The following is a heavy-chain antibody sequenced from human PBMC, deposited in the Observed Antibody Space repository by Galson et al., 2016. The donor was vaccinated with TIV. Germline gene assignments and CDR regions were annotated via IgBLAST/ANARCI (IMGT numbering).Heavy chain of an antibody. D-gene: IGHD1-26*01. J-gene: IGHJ6*02. CDR1: GFTFSRHW. V-gene: IGHV3-7*01. Sequence: SLRLSCAASGFTFSRHWMSWVRQAPGKGLEWVANIKQDGDYKYYVDSVKGRFTISRDNVKNSLYLQMNSLRAEDTAVYYCAREGGTYFDSYYYGMVVWGQGTTVTVSS. CDR3: AREGGTYFDSYYYGMVV. CDR2: IKQDGDYK.